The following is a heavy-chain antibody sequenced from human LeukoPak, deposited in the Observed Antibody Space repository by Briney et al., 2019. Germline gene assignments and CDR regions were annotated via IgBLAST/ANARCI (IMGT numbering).Heavy chain of an antibody. J-gene: IGHJ6*02. Sequence: ASVKVSCKASGYTLTSYDINWVRQATGQGLEWTGWMNPNSGNTGYAQKFHGRVTMTRNTSISTAYMELSSLRSEDTAVYYCARVRYVYDSSGYFDYYGMDVWGQGTTVTVSS. D-gene: IGHD3-22*01. CDR1: GYTLTSYD. V-gene: IGHV1-8*01. CDR3: ARVRYVYDSSGYFDYYGMDV. CDR2: MNPNSGNT.